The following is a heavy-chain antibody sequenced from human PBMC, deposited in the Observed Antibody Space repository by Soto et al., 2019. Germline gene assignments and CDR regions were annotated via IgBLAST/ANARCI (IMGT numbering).Heavy chain of an antibody. V-gene: IGHV3-33*01. CDR2: IWYDGSNK. Sequence: PGGSPIHSCAASGFTFSSYSMHWVRQTPGKGLEWVAVIWYDGSNKYYADSVKGRFTISRDNSKNTLYLQMNSLRAEDTAVYYCARDYLKNYYDSRGPGIWGQGTMVSVS. J-gene: IGHJ3*02. CDR3: ARDYLKNYYDSRGPGI. CDR1: GFTFSSYS. D-gene: IGHD3-22*01.